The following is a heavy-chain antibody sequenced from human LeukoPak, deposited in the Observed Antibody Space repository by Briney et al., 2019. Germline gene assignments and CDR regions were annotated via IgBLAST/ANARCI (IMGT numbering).Heavy chain of an antibody. D-gene: IGHD6-25*01. Sequence: ASVKVSCKASAYTFTGYYMHWVRQAPGQGLEWMGWINPNINGTNYAQKFQGRVTMTGDRSISTAYMELSRLRSDDTAVYYCARERTPGSGYRVDYWGQGTVVAVSS. CDR3: ARERTPGSGYRVDY. CDR2: INPNINGT. J-gene: IGHJ4*02. V-gene: IGHV1-2*02. CDR1: AYTFTGYY.